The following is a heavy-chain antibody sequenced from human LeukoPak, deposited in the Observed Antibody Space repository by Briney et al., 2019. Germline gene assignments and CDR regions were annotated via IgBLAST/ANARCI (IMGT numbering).Heavy chain of an antibody. D-gene: IGHD2-2*01. CDR1: GFTFSSYG. CDR2: ISYGGSNK. CDR3: AKDSTCSSCYPYYYYGMDV. V-gene: IGHV3-30*18. Sequence: GGSLRLSCAASGFTFSSYGMHWVRQAPGKGLEWVAVISYGGSNKYYADSVKGRFTISRDNSKNTLYLQMNSLRAEDTAVYYCAKDSTCSSCYPYYYYGMDVWGQGTTVTVSS. J-gene: IGHJ6*02.